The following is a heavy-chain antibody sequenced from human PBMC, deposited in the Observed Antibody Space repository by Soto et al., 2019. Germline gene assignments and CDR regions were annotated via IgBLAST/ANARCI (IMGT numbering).Heavy chain of an antibody. CDR2: TYYSGST. CDR1: GGSITTDGYY. Sequence: QVQLQESGPGLVKPSQTLSLTCTVSGGSITTDGYYWSWIRQHPGKGLEWIGYTYYSGSTYYNPSLKSRVTISVDTSKNQFSLKLSSVTAADTAVYYCARGVQVGNNAFDIWGQGTTVTVSS. CDR3: ARGVQVGNNAFDI. D-gene: IGHD1-26*01. V-gene: IGHV4-31*03. J-gene: IGHJ3*02.